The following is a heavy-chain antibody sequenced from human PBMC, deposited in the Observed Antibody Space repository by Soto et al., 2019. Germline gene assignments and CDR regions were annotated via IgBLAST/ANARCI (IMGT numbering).Heavy chain of an antibody. CDR1: GYTLTELS. CDR2: FDPEDGET. J-gene: IGHJ4*02. D-gene: IGHD3-3*01. Sequence: VASVKVSCKVSGYTLTELSMHWVRQAPGKGLEWMGGFDPEDGETIYAQKFQGRVTMTEDTSTDTAYMELSSLRSEDTAVYYCATKGSANYDFWSGYPVDYWGQGTLVTV. V-gene: IGHV1-24*01. CDR3: ATKGSANYDFWSGYPVDY.